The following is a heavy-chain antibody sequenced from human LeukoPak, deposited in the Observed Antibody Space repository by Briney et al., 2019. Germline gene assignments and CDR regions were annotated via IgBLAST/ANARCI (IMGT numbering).Heavy chain of an antibody. D-gene: IGHD6-19*01. V-gene: IGHV3-13*01. CDR2: IGTAGDT. Sequence: SGGSLRLSCAASGFTFGSYDMHWVRQATGKGLEWVSAIGTAGDTYYPGSVKGRFTISRENAKNSLYLQMNSLRAGDTAVYYCARGGSSGWYLYYYYGMDVWGQGTTVTVSS. CDR3: ARGGSSGWYLYYYYGMDV. CDR1: GFTFGSYD. J-gene: IGHJ6*02.